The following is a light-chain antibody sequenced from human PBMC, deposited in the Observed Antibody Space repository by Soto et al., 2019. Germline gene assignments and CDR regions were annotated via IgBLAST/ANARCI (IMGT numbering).Light chain of an antibody. CDR3: QQYGSSGT. CDR1: QSISSW. Sequence: DIQMTQSPSTLSASVGDRVTITCRASQSISSWLAWYQQKPGKAPKLLIFDASSLESGVPSRFSGSGSGTDFTLTISRLEPEDFAVYYCQQYGSSGTFGQGTKVDNK. CDR2: DAS. J-gene: IGKJ1*01. V-gene: IGKV1-5*01.